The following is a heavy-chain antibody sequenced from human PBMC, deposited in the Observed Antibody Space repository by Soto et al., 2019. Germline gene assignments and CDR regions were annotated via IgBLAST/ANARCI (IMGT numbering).Heavy chain of an antibody. J-gene: IGHJ5*02. CDR1: GGSVSSGSYY. CDR3: ARVGIRGLETWFDP. CDR2: VYYSGST. Sequence: QVQLQESGPGLVKPSETLSLTCTVSGGSVSSGSYYWSWIRQPPGKGLEWIGFVYYSGSTNYNPSVKSRVTISVDTSKNQFSLKLRSVTAADTAVYYCARVGIRGLETWFDPWGPGTLVTVSS. D-gene: IGHD3-10*01. V-gene: IGHV4-61*01.